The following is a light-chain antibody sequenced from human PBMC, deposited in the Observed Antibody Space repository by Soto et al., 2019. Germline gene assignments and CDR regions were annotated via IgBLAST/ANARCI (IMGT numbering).Light chain of an antibody. Sequence: EIVLTQSPGTLSLSPGERGTLSCRASPSVSSSYLAWYQQKPGQAPRLLIYGASSRATGIPDRFSGSGSGTDFTLTISRLEPEDFAVYYCLQYGSSPRTFGQGTKVEIK. J-gene: IGKJ1*01. CDR3: LQYGSSPRT. CDR1: PSVSSSY. V-gene: IGKV3-20*01. CDR2: GAS.